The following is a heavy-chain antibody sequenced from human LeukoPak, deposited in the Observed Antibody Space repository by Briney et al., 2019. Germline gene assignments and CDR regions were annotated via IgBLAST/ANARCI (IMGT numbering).Heavy chain of an antibody. CDR3: ARGRGLFDH. V-gene: IGHV3-7*01. D-gene: IGHD3-16*01. CDR1: GFSFTTYA. CDR2: IHDDGNVK. Sequence: GGSLRLSCAASGFSFTTYAMSWFRQAPGKGLEWVANIHDDGNVKNYVDSVKGRFTISRDDDRNSVYLQLNSLSVEDTALYYCARGRGLFDHWGQGTLVTVSS. J-gene: IGHJ4*02.